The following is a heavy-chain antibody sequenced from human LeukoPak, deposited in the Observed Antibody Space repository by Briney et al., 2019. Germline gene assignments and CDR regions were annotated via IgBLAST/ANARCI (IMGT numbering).Heavy chain of an antibody. V-gene: IGHV5-51*01. Sequence: GESLKISCQGLGYSFTSYWIGWVRQMPGKGMEWMGVIYPGDSRIRYNPSFQGRVTISVDKSISTAYLQWVSLRASDSAMYYCACRDLTSTWSFPWGQGTLVTVSS. CDR1: GYSFTSYW. CDR3: ACRDLTSTWSFP. D-gene: IGHD6-13*01. CDR2: IYPGDSRI. J-gene: IGHJ5*02.